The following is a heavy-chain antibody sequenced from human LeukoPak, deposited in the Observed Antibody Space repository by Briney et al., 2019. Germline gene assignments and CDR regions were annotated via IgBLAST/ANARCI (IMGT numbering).Heavy chain of an antibody. CDR1: GGSISRGGYY. CDR3: ARRRIVVAPYYFDY. Sequence: SDTLSLTCTLSGGSISRGGYYWSWIRQHPGKGLEWIGYIYYSGSTYYNPSLKGRVTIAVDTSKNQFSLKLSSVTAADTAVYYCARRRIVVAPYYFDYWGQGTLVTVSS. J-gene: IGHJ4*02. CDR2: IYYSGST. V-gene: IGHV4-31*03. D-gene: IGHD3-22*01.